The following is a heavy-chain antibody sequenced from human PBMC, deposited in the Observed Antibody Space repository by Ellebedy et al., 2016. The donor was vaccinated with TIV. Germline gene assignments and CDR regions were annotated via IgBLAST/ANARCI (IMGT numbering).Heavy chain of an antibody. CDR2: INWNGGST. CDR1: GFTFDDYG. CDR3: ARELLGGGGDCYGY. D-gene: IGHD2-21*01. Sequence: GESLKISCAASGFTFDDYGMSWVRQAPGKGLEWVSGINWNGGSTGYADSVKGRFTISRDKAKNSLYLQMNSLRAEDTDLYYCARELLGGGGDCYGYWGQGTLVTVSS. J-gene: IGHJ4*02. V-gene: IGHV3-20*04.